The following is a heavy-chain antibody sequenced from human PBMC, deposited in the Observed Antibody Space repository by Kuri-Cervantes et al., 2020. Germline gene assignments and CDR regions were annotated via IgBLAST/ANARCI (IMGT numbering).Heavy chain of an antibody. CDR1: GFTFTSYV. Sequence: GESLKISCTASGFTFTSYVMSWVRQAPGKGLEWVSAISASGGTTYSADSVKGRFTISRDNSKNTLYLQMNSLRAEDAAVYYCARDSLVAGTFGYWGQGTLVTDSS. V-gene: IGHV3-23*01. CDR2: ISASGGTT. J-gene: IGHJ4*02. CDR3: ARDSLVAGTFGY. D-gene: IGHD6-19*01.